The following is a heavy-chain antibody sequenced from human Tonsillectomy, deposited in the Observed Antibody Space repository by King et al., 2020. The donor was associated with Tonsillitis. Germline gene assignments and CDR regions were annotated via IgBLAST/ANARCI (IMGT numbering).Heavy chain of an antibody. CDR3: ARVSLTYCSGTRCYAYYYYGMDV. V-gene: IGHV1-8*01. CDR1: GYTFTSYD. D-gene: IGHD2-2*01. J-gene: IGHJ6*02. CDR2: MNPNSGNT. Sequence: VQLVESGAEVKKPGASVKVSCKASGYTFTSYDVNWVRQATGQGLEWMGWMNPNSGNTGYAQKFQGRVTMTRNTSISTAYMELSSLRSEDAAVYYCARVSLTYCSGTRCYAYYYYGMDVWGQGTTVTVSS.